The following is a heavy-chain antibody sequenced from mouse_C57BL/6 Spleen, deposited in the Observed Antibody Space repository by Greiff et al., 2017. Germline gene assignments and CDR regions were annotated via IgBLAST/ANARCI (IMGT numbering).Heavy chain of an antibody. Sequence: EVKLMESGGGLVKPGGSLTLSCAASGFTFSDYGMHWVRQAPEKGLEWVAYISSGSSTIYYADTVKGRFTISRDNAKNTLFLQMTSLRSEDTAMXYCARPGGNVFADWGQGTLVTVSA. CDR3: ARPGGNVFAD. CDR2: ISSGSSTI. J-gene: IGHJ3*01. D-gene: IGHD2-1*01. CDR1: GFTFSDYG. V-gene: IGHV5-17*01.